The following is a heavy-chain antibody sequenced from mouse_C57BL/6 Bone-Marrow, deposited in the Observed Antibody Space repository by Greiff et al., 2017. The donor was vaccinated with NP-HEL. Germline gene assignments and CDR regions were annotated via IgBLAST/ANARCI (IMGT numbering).Heavy chain of an antibody. CDR2: IHPNSGST. D-gene: IGHD1-1*01. J-gene: IGHJ3*01. CDR1: GYTFTSYW. V-gene: IGHV1-64*01. CDR3: ASPPIYYYGSPFAY. Sequence: QVQLKQSGAELVKPGASVKLSCKASGYTFTSYWMHWVKQRPGQGLEWIGMIHPNSGSTNYNEKFKSKATLTVDKSSSTAYMQLSSLTSEDSAVYYCASPPIYYYGSPFAYWGQGTLVTVSA.